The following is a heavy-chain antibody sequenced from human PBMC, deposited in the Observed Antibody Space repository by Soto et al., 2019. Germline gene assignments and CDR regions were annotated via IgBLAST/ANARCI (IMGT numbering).Heavy chain of an antibody. CDR2: IYYSGST. D-gene: IGHD5-12*01. CDR1: GGSIRSGGYY. Sequence: TLSLTCTVSGGSIRSGGYYWSWIRQHPGKGLEWIGYIYYSGSTYYNPSLKSRVTISVDTSKNQFSLKLSSVTAADTAVYYCAGGTYESPGYSFDYWGQGTLVTVSS. V-gene: IGHV4-31*03. J-gene: IGHJ4*02. CDR3: AGGTYESPGYSFDY.